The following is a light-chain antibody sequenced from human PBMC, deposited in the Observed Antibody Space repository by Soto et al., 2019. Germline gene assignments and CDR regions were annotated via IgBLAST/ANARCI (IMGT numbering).Light chain of an antibody. V-gene: IGLV2-14*01. CDR2: DVS. Sequence: QSVLTQPASVSGSPGQSITISCTGTSSDVGGYNYVSWYQQHPGKATKLMIYDVSNRPSGVSNRFSGSKSCNTASLTISGLQAEDEADYYCSSYTSSSTLVFGTGTKVTV. J-gene: IGLJ1*01. CDR1: SSDVGGYNY. CDR3: SSYTSSSTLV.